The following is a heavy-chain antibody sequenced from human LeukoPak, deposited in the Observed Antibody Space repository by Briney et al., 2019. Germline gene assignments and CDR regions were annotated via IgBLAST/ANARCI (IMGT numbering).Heavy chain of an antibody. CDR2: INHSGST. CDR3: AAGLAARPVDY. D-gene: IGHD6-6*01. Sequence: KPSETLSLTCAVYGGSFGGYYWSWIRQPPGKGLEWIGEINHSGSTNYNPSLKSRVTISVDTSKNQFSLKLSSVTAADTAVYYCAAGLAARPVDYWGQGTLVTVSS. V-gene: IGHV4-34*01. J-gene: IGHJ4*02. CDR1: GGSFGGYY.